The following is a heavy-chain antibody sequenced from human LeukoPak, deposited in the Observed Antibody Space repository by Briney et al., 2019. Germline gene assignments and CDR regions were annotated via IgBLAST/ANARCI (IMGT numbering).Heavy chain of an antibody. CDR3: VGGDSREL. CDR2: IGRTSVDK. V-gene: IGHV3-21*01. Sequence: GGSLRLSCTGSGFTFNTYTMNWVRQAPGKGLEWISSIGRTSVDKYYAASVRGRFTISRDNSKNSLYVEMSSLRAEDTAVYYCVGGDSRELWGQGTLVTVSS. CDR1: GFTFNTYT. D-gene: IGHD3-22*01. J-gene: IGHJ4*02.